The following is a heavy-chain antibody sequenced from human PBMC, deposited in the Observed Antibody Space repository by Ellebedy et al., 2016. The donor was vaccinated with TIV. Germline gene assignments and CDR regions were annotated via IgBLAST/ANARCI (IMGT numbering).Heavy chain of an antibody. Sequence: GGSLRLXXAASGFTFSSYAMSWVRQDSGKGLAWVSAISGSGDNTYYADSVKGRFTISRDNSKNTLYLQMNSLRAEDTAVYYCAREGGPWGVAGWDGWGQGTLVTVSS. J-gene: IGHJ4*02. CDR2: ISGSGDNT. CDR3: AREGGPWGVAGWDG. V-gene: IGHV3-23*01. CDR1: GFTFSSYA. D-gene: IGHD6-19*01.